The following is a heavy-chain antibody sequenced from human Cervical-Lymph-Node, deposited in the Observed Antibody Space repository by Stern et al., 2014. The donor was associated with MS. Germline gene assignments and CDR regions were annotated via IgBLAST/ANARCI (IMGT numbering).Heavy chain of an antibody. J-gene: IGHJ6*02. V-gene: IGHV1-69*01. CDR2: FTPIRGTA. D-gene: IGHD2-15*01. CDR3: ATANCSAATCRHYYGMDV. CDR1: GGTLTSYV. Sequence: QLVQSGAEVKKPGSPVKVSCRSSGGTLTSYVINWVRQAPGQGLEWMGGFTPIRGTANYAQRFEGSVTINADESTNTAYMELSSLRSEDTAIYYCATANCSAATCRHYYGMDVWGQGTTVTVSS.